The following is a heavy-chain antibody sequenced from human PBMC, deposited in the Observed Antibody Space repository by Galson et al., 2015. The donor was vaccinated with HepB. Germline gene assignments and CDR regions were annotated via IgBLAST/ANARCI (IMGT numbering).Heavy chain of an antibody. Sequence: SCKASGYTFTSYGISWVRQAPGQGLEWMGWISAYNGNTNYAQKLQGRVAMTTDTSTSTAYMELRSLRSDDTAVYYCAREGGSSWSPYYYYMDVWGKGTTVTVSS. CDR3: AREGGSSWSPYYYYMDV. J-gene: IGHJ6*03. D-gene: IGHD6-13*01. V-gene: IGHV1-18*01. CDR2: ISAYNGNT. CDR1: GYTFTSYG.